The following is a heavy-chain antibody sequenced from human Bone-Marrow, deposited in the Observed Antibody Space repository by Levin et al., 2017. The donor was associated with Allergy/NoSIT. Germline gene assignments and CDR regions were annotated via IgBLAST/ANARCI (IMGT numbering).Heavy chain of an antibody. CDR2: ISKSGST. D-gene: IGHD1-7*01. CDR1: GGSIRGYY. CDR3: ARDVALNTNYVAFDI. J-gene: IGHJ3*02. Sequence: KSSETLSLTCTVSGGSIRGYYRSWIRQPPGKGLEWIGYISKSGSTNYNPSLKGRVTISEDTSKSQFSLKLSSVTAADTAVYYCARDVALNTNYVAFDIWGQGTMVTVSS. V-gene: IGHV4-59*12.